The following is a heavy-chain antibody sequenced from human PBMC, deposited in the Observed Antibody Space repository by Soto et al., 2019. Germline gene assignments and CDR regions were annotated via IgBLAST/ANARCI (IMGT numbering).Heavy chain of an antibody. CDR3: ARAETVYDFWSGSWDYFDY. D-gene: IGHD3-3*01. CDR2: MNPNSGNT. CDR1: GYTFTSYD. V-gene: IGHV1-8*01. J-gene: IGHJ4*02. Sequence: GASVKVSCKASGYTFTSYDINWVRQATGQGLEWMGWMNPNSGNTGYAQKFQGRVTMTRNTSISTAYMELSSLRSEDTAVYYCARAETVYDFWSGSWDYFDYWGQGTLVTVSS.